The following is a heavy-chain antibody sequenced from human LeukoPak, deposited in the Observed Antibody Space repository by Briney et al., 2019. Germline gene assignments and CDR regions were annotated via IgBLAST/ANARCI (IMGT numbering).Heavy chain of an antibody. D-gene: IGHD3-22*01. CDR1: GFTVSSDY. CDR3: ARVIVWRSSGYYPSYGMDV. V-gene: IGHV3-66*01. J-gene: IGHJ6*02. CDR2: IYNGGST. Sequence: GGSLRLSCAASGFTVSSDYMSWVRQAPGKGLEWVSVIYNGGSTYYADSVKGRFTISRDNSKNTLYLQMNSLRAEDTAVYYCARVIVWRSSGYYPSYGMDVWGQGTTVTVSS.